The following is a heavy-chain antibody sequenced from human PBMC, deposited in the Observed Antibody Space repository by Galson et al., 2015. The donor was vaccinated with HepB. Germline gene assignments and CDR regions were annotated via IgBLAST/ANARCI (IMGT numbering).Heavy chain of an antibody. V-gene: IGHV3-48*02. CDR3: ATSGYSTGSGAFDV. J-gene: IGHJ3*01. Sequence: SLRLSCAASGFLFGSYSMNWVRQAPGKGLEWISYISSSSDTIYYADSVKGRFTISRDNAKDSLYLQMNSLKDDDTAVYYCATSGYSTGSGAFDVWGQGAMVTVSS. D-gene: IGHD3-3*01. CDR2: ISSSSDTI. CDR1: GFLFGSYS.